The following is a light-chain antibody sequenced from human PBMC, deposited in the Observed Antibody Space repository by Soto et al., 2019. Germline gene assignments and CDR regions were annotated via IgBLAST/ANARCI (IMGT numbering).Light chain of an antibody. V-gene: IGLV2-14*01. J-gene: IGLJ2*01. CDR2: EVT. Sequence: QSALTQPASVSGSPGQSITISCTGTSGDIGGYNYVSWYQQHPGKAPKLLISEVTNRPSGVSNRFSGSKSGNTASLTISGLQAEDEADYHCSSYTSRTTPVFGGGTKLTVL. CDR3: SSYTSRTTPV. CDR1: SGDIGGYNY.